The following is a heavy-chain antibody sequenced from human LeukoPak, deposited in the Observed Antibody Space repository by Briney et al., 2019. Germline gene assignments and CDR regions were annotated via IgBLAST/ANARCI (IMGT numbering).Heavy chain of an antibody. CDR1: GYTFTGYY. CDR3: ARVYGSGAGAFDI. J-gene: IGHJ3*02. Sequence: ASVKVSCKASGYTFTGYYMHWVRQAPGQGLEWMGWINPNSGGINYAQKFQGWVTMTRDTSISTAYMELSRLRSDDTAVYYCARVYGSGAGAFDIWGQGTMVTVSS. V-gene: IGHV1-2*04. D-gene: IGHD3-10*01. CDR2: INPNSGGI.